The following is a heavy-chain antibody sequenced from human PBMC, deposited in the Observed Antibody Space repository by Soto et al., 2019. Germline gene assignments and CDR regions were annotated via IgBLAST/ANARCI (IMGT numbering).Heavy chain of an antibody. Sequence: SGPTLVNPTQTLTLTCTFPGFSLSTSGVGVGWIRQPPGKALEWLALIYWDDDKRYSPSLKSRLTITKDTSKNQVVLTMTNMDPVDTATYYCAHRQESSSLGIYYYYYMEVWGKGTTVTVSS. CDR3: AHRQESSSLGIYYYYYMEV. CDR2: IYWDDDK. J-gene: IGHJ6*03. D-gene: IGHD6-13*01. CDR1: GFSLSTSGVG. V-gene: IGHV2-5*02.